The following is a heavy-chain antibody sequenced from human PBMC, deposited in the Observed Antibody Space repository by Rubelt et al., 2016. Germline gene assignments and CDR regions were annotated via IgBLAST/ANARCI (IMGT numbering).Heavy chain of an antibody. V-gene: IGHV3-21*05. CDR3: ARDSRLVVDY. CDR2: ISGSGALI. D-gene: IGHD2-2*01. CDR1: GFPFSGSP. Sequence: GGSLRLSCAASGFPFSGSPMNWIRQAPGKGLEWVAYISGSGALIYYADSVKGRFTISRDNAKNSLLLQMSSLRADDTAVYYCARDSRLVVDYWGLGTLVTVSS. J-gene: IGHJ4*02.